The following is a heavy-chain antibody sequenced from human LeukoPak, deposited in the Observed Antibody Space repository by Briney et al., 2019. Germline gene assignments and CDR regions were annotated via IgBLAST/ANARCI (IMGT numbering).Heavy chain of an antibody. CDR2: IYTSRST. D-gene: IGHD3-3*01. V-gene: IGHV4-4*07. J-gene: IGHJ5*02. Sequence: SETLSLTCTVSGGSISSYYWSWIRQPAGKGLEWIGRIYTSRSTNYNPSLKSRVTMSVDTSKNQFSLKLSSVTAADTAVYYCARENYDFWSGYHRINWFDPWGQGTLVTVSS. CDR1: GGSISSYY. CDR3: ARENYDFWSGYHRINWFDP.